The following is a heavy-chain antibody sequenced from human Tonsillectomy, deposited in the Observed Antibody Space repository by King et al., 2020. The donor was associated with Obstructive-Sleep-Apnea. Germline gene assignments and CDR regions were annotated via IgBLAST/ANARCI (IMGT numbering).Heavy chain of an antibody. CDR1: GFTFSSDG. Sequence: VQLVESGGGVVQPGRSLRLSCAASGFTFSSDGMHWVRQAPGKGLGWGAVISYDGSNKYYADSVKGRFTISRDNSKNTLYLQMTSLRAEDTPVYYCARDGGAGHIVVVTGIWGQGTLGTVSS. J-gene: IGHJ4*02. CDR2: ISYDGSNK. V-gene: IGHV3-30*03. D-gene: IGHD2-21*02. CDR3: ARDGGAGHIVVVTGI.